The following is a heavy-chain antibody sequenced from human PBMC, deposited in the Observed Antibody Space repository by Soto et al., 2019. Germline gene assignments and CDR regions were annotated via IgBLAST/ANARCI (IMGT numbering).Heavy chain of an antibody. CDR1: GFTFSSYS. V-gene: IGHV3-21*04. J-gene: IGHJ6*03. Sequence: PGGSLRLSCAASGFTFSSYSMNWVRQAPGKGLEWVSSISSSSSYIYYADSVKGRFTISRDNAKNSLYLQMNSLRAEDTAVYYCARDGLGPYYDFWSGYYKGPYYYYYMDVWGKGTTVTVSS. CDR2: ISSSSSYI. CDR3: ARDGLGPYYDFWSGYYKGPYYYYYMDV. D-gene: IGHD3-3*01.